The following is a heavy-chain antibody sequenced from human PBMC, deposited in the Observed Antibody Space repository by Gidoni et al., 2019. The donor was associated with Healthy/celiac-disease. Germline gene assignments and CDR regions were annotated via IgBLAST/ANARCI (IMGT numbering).Heavy chain of an antibody. J-gene: IGHJ4*02. Sequence: QVQLVPSGAEVKKPGASVKVSCKAYGYTFTSYYMHWVRQAPGQGLEWMGIINPSGGSTSYAQKFQGRVTMTRDTSTSTVYMELSSLRSEDTAVYYCAIWGKSEDFDYWGQGTLVTVSS. CDR1: GYTFTSYY. CDR2: INPSGGST. V-gene: IGHV1-46*01. D-gene: IGHD3-16*01. CDR3: AIWGKSEDFDY.